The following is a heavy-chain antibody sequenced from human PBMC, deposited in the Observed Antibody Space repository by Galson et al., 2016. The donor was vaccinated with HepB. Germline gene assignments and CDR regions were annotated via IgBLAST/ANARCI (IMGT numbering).Heavy chain of an antibody. V-gene: IGHV3-11*01. J-gene: IGHJ3*02. CDR2: ISSRSSTI. D-gene: IGHD3-10*01. CDR1: GFTFSDYY. Sequence: SLRLSCAASGFTFSDYYMNWIRQAPGKGLEWISYISSRSSTIYYADSVKGRFTISRDNAKNSLFLQMNSLRAEDTAMYYCARNMYGAATNYIGDVFDIWGQGTMVTVSS. CDR3: ARNMYGAATNYIGDVFDI.